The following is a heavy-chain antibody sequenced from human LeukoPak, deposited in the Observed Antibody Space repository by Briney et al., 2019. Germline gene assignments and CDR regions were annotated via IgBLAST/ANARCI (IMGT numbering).Heavy chain of an antibody. J-gene: IGHJ4*02. CDR1: GFTFTSYY. CDR2: IRQDGTEM. CDR3: ARGPFYDIQLED. D-gene: IGHD3-9*01. V-gene: IGHV3-7*01. Sequence: GGSLRPSCAASGFTFTSYYMTWVRQPPGKGREWVANIRQDGTEMYSADSVRGRFTISRDNVKNSVYLHMNSLRAEDTAVYFCARGPFYDIQLEDWGQGTLVSVSS.